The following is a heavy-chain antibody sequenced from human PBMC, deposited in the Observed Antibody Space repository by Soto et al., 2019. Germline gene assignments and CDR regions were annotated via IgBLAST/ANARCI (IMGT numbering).Heavy chain of an antibody. V-gene: IGHV4-39*01. Sequence: QLQLQESGPGLVKPSETLSLTCTVSGGSISSSSYYWGWIRQPPGKGLEWIGSIYYSGSTYYNPSLKSRVTISVDTSKNQFSLKLSSVTAADTAVYYCATLYFTMIIPHWGQGTLVTVSS. J-gene: IGHJ4*02. D-gene: IGHD3-22*01. CDR3: ATLYFTMIIPH. CDR1: GGSISSSSYY. CDR2: IYYSGST.